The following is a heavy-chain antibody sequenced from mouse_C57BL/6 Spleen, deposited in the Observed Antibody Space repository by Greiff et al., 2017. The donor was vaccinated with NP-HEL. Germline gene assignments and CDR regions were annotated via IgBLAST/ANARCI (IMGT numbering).Heavy chain of an antibody. Sequence: QVQLQQSGAELVKPGASVKISCKASGYAFSSYWMNWVKQRPGKGLEWIGQIYPGDGDTNYNGKFKGKATLTADKSSSTAYMQLSSLTSEDAAVYFCASHYYGSSGYFDYWGQGTTLTVSS. CDR3: ASHYYGSSGYFDY. V-gene: IGHV1-80*01. D-gene: IGHD1-1*01. CDR2: IYPGDGDT. J-gene: IGHJ2*01. CDR1: GYAFSSYW.